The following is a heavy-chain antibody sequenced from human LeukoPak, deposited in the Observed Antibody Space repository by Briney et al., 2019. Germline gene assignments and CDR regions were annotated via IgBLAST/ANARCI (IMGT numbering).Heavy chain of an antibody. D-gene: IGHD3-22*01. CDR3: ASYYYDSSGPSDMDV. CDR1: GFTVSTDY. J-gene: IGHJ6*03. V-gene: IGHV3-53*01. Sequence: HTGGSLRLSCAASGFTVSTDYMIWVRQAPGKGLEWVSVIYSSGSIYYTAAVKGRFTISRDNSKNTVYLQMNSLRGGDTAVYYCASYYYDSSGPSDMDVWGKGTTVTISS. CDR2: IYSSGSI.